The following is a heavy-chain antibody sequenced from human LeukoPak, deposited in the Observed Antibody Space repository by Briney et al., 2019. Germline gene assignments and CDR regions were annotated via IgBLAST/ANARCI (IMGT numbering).Heavy chain of an antibody. CDR2: IYHSGST. J-gene: IGHJ4*02. CDR1: GYSISSGYY. V-gene: IGHV4-38-2*02. Sequence: SETLSLTCTVSGYSISSGYYWGWIRQPPGKGLEWIGSIYHSGSTYYNPSLKSRVTISVDTSKNQFSLKLSSVTAADTAVYYCARDGYSYTDVWGQGILVTVSS. CDR3: ARDGYSYTDV. D-gene: IGHD5-18*01.